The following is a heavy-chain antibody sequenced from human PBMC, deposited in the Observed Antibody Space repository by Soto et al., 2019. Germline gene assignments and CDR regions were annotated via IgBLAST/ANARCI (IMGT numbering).Heavy chain of an antibody. CDR2: IWYDGSNK. CDR1: GFTFSSYG. D-gene: IGHD3-3*02. CDR3: ARGAFARGWYYYYMDV. Sequence: GGSLRLSCAASGFTFSSYGMHWVRQAPGKGLEWVAVIWYDGSNKYYADSVKGRFTISRDNSKNTLYLQMNSLRAEDTAVYYCARGAFARGWYYYYMDVWGKGTTVTVSS. J-gene: IGHJ6*03. V-gene: IGHV3-33*01.